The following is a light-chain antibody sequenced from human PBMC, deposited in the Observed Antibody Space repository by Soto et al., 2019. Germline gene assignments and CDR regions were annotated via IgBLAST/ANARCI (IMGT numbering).Light chain of an antibody. CDR1: QGVSSN. V-gene: IGKV3-15*01. CDR2: GAS. CDR3: QQYKSYPLT. Sequence: EILLTQSPASLSASAGDRATLSCRASQGVSSNLAWYQQKPGQAPRLLIYGASTLPTGVPARLSGSGSGTEFTLTISSLQPEDFATYYCQQYKSYPLTFGRGTNV. J-gene: IGKJ4*01.